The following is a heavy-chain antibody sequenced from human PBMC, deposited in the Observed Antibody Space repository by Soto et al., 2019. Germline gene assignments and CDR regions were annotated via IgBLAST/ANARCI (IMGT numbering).Heavy chain of an antibody. CDR3: ARHDVSWGYDLIIASPRYFDY. Sequence: PLETLSLTCTVSGGSISSSSYYWGWIRQPPGKGLEWIGSIYYSGSTYYNPSLKSRVTISVDTSKNQFSLKLSSVTAADTAVYYCARHDVSWGYDLIIASPRYFDYWGQGTLVTVSS. J-gene: IGHJ4*02. D-gene: IGHD5-12*01. CDR1: GGSISSSSYY. V-gene: IGHV4-39*01. CDR2: IYYSGST.